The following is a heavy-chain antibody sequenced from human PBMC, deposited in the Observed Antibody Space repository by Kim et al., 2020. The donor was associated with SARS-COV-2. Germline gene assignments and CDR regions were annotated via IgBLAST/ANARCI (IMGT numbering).Heavy chain of an antibody. CDR3: TTDRTYYDILTGLPGGDY. V-gene: IGHV3-15*01. J-gene: IGHJ4*02. D-gene: IGHD3-9*01. Sequence: KGRFTISRDDSKNTLYLQMNSLKTEDTAVYYCTTDRTYYDILTGLPGGDYWGQGTLVTVSS.